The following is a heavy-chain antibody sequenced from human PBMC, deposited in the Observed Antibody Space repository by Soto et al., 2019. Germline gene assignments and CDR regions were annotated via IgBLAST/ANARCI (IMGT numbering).Heavy chain of an antibody. CDR3: ARHFGADYYYGMDF. CDR1: GYSFTSYW. Sequence: GESLKISCKGSGYSFTSYWVAWVRQMPGKGLEWMGIIHPADSDTRYNPSFEGQVTIAADKSISTAYLQWSSLKASDTAIYYCARHFGADYYYGMDFSGQGTTVTVSS. CDR2: IHPADSDT. V-gene: IGHV5-51*01. D-gene: IGHD3-10*01. J-gene: IGHJ6*02.